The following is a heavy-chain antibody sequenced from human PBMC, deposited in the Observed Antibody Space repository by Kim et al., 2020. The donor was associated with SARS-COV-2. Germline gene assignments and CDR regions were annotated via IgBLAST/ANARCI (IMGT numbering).Heavy chain of an antibody. V-gene: IGHV3-21*01. CDR3: ARENYYDSSGYYYYYGMDV. J-gene: IGHJ6*02. D-gene: IGHD3-22*01. CDR1: GFTFSSYS. CDR2: ISSSSSYI. Sequence: GGSLRLSCAASGFTFSSYSMNWVRQAPGKGLEWVSSISSSSSYIYYADSVKGRFTISRNNAKNSLYLQMNSLRAEDTAVYYCARENYYDSSGYYYYYGMDVWGQGTTVTVSS.